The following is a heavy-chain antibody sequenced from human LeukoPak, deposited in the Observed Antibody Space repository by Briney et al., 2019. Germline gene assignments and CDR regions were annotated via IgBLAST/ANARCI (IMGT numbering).Heavy chain of an antibody. CDR1: GFTFSTYW. V-gene: IGHV3-74*01. Sequence: PGGSLRLSCAASGFTFSTYWVHWVRQAPGKGLVWVSRINRDGSSTSYADSVKGRFTISRDNAKNTLYLQMNSLRAEDTAVYYCARDRETYYDILTGYYTLGDAFDIWGQGTMVTVSS. CDR3: ARDRETYYDILTGYYTLGDAFDI. CDR2: INRDGSST. D-gene: IGHD3-9*01. J-gene: IGHJ3*02.